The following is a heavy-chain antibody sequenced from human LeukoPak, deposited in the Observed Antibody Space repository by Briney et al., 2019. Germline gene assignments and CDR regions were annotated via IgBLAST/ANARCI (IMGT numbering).Heavy chain of an antibody. CDR1: GGSFSGYY. J-gene: IGHJ4*02. V-gene: IGHV4-34*01. D-gene: IGHD4-17*01. CDR2: VNHSGST. CDR3: ARGLRAFDY. Sequence: SETLSLTCAVYGGSFSGYYWSWIRQPPGKGLEWIGEVNHSGSTNYNPSLKSRVTISVDTSKNQFSLKLSSVTAADTAVYYCARGLRAFDYWGQGTLVTVSS.